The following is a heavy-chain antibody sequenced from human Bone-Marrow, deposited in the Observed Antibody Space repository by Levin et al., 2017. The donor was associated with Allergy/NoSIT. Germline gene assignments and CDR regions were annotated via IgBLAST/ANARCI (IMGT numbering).Heavy chain of an antibody. Sequence: GESLKISCTVSGFMFSDYSIYWVRQAPGKGLEWISSISSDSSDLYYADSVKGRFTISRDNVKKSLYLQMNSLRGEDTAVYYCAREGSWSSTWLGNYYFDYWGQGTLVTVSS. CDR3: AREGSWSSTWLGNYYFDY. V-gene: IGHV3-21*01. CDR1: GFMFSDYS. D-gene: IGHD6-13*01. J-gene: IGHJ4*02. CDR2: ISSDSSDL.